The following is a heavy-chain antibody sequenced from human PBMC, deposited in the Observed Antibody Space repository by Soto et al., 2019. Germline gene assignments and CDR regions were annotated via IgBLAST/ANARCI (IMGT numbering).Heavy chain of an antibody. CDR3: ARERGHDFWSGFPPYYYGMDV. CDR1: GGSISSGGYY. Sequence: PSETLSLTCTVSGGSISSGGYYWSWIRQHPGKGLEWIGYIYYSGSTYYNPSLKSRVTISVDTSKNQFSLKLSSVTAADTAVYYCARERGHDFWSGFPPYYYGMDVWGQGTTVTVSS. V-gene: IGHV4-31*03. CDR2: IYYSGST. J-gene: IGHJ6*02. D-gene: IGHD3-3*01.